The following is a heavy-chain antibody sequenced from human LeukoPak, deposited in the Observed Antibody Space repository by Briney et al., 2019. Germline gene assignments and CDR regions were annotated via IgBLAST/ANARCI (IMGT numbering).Heavy chain of an antibody. CDR2: ISSSSSYI. D-gene: IGHD3-10*01. V-gene: IGHV3-21*01. CDR3: ARAKPKNMVRGLIMRRESRYYFDY. Sequence: PGGSLRLSCAASGLTSSSYSMNWVRQAPGKGLEWVSSISSSSSYIYYADSVKGRFTISRDNAKNSLYLQMNSLRAEDTAVYYCARAKPKNMVRGLIMRRESRYYFDYWGQGTLVTVSS. CDR1: GLTSSSYS. J-gene: IGHJ4*02.